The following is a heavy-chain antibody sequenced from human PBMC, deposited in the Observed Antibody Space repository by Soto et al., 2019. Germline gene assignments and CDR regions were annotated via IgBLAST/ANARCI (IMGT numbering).Heavy chain of an antibody. CDR1: GFTFSSYS. CDR2: ISSSSSTI. CDR3: ASSPDYDYIWGSYRPDYYFDY. Sequence: EVQLVESGGGLVQPGGSLRLSCAASGFTFSSYSMNWVRQAPGKGLEWVSYISSSSSTIYYADSVKGRFTISRDNATNSLYLQINSLRAEDTAVYYCASSPDYDYIWGSYRPDYYFDYWGQGTLVTVSS. D-gene: IGHD3-16*02. J-gene: IGHJ4*02. V-gene: IGHV3-48*01.